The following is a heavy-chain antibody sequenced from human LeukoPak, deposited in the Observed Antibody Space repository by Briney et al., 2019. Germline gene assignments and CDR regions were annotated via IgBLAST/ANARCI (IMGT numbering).Heavy chain of an antibody. CDR2: IKQDGSEK. D-gene: IGHD3/OR15-3a*01. CDR3: ARGAWTFDY. J-gene: IGHJ4*02. CDR1: GFIFSNYL. Sequence: GGALRLSCVASGFIFSNYLMSWVRQAPGKGVEWVANIKQDGSEKYYVDSVKGRFTISRDNAKNSLYLQMNSLRAEDTAVYYCARGAWTFDYWGQGTLVSVAS. V-gene: IGHV3-7*01.